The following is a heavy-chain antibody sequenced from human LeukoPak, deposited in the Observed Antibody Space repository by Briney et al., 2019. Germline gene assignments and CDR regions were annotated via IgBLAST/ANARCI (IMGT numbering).Heavy chain of an antibody. V-gene: IGHV3-23*01. D-gene: IGHD1-1*01. Sequence: GGSLRLSCAASGFTFSSYAVSWVRQAPGRGLEWVSAISGSGGTYYIPSVKGRFIVSRDNSRNTIYLQLNSLRAEDTAIYYCAREDFRDHTTGFDSWGQGTLVTVSS. CDR1: GFTFSSYA. J-gene: IGHJ5*01. CDR2: ISGSGGT. CDR3: AREDFRDHTTGFDS.